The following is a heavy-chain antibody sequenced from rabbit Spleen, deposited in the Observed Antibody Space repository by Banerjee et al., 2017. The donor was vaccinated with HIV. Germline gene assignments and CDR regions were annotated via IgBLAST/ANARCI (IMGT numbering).Heavy chain of an antibody. Sequence: QSLEESGGDLVKPGASLTLTCKASGLDFSGDSYDSYMCWVRQAPGKGLEWIACIDIGSSGFTYFASWAKGRFTISKTSSTTVTLQMTSLTAADTATYFCARDSAGREDFNLWGPGTLVTVS. CDR2: IDIGSSGFT. V-gene: IGHV1S40*01. J-gene: IGHJ4*01. CDR1: GLDFSGDSY. CDR3: ARDSAGREDFNL. D-gene: IGHD4-2*01.